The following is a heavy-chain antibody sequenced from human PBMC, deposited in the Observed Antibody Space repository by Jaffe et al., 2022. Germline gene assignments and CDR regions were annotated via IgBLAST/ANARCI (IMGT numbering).Heavy chain of an antibody. CDR3: AREEYYDYVWGSYRYREGFDY. Sequence: QVQLVQSGSELKKPGASVKVSCKASGYTFTSYAMNWVRQAPGQGLEWMGWINTNTGNPTYAQGFTGRFVFSLDTSVSTAYLQISSLKAEDTAVYYCAREEYYDYVWGSYRYREGFDYWGQGTLVTVSS. J-gene: IGHJ4*02. CDR2: INTNTGNP. D-gene: IGHD3-16*02. CDR1: GYTFTSYA. V-gene: IGHV7-4-1*02.